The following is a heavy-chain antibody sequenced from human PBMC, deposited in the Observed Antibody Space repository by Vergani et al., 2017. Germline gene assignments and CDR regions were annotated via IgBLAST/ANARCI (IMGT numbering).Heavy chain of an antibody. CDR2: INPSGGST. D-gene: IGHD3-22*01. CDR1: GYTFTSYY. V-gene: IGHV1-46*01. CDR3: ARGQGVYYDTTGYFNWFDP. J-gene: IGHJ5*02. Sequence: QVQLVQSGAEVKKPGASVKVSCKASGYTFTSYYMHWVRQAPGQGLEWMGIINPSGGSTSYAQKFQGRVTMTRDTSISTDYMELSNLRSDDTAVYYCARGQGVYYDTTGYFNWFDPWGQGTLVTVSS.